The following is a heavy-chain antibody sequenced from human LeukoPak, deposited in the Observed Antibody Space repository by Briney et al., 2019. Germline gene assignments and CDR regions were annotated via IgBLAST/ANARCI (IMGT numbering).Heavy chain of an antibody. CDR1: GGSISSYY. CDR3: ARSYDFWSGYYTLSDYYYGMDV. D-gene: IGHD3-3*01. Sequence: PSETLSLTCTVSGGSISSYYWSWIRQPPGKGLEWIGRIYTSGSTNYNPSLKSRVTMSVDTSKNQFSLKLSSVTAADTAVYYCARSYDFWSGYYTLSDYYYGMDVWGQGTTVTVSS. CDR2: IYTSGST. V-gene: IGHV4-4*07. J-gene: IGHJ6*02.